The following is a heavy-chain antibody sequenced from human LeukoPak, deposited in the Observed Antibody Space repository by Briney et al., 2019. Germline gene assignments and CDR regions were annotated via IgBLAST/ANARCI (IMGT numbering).Heavy chain of an antibody. V-gene: IGHV3-23*01. CDR1: GFTFSDHA. CDR3: AKDVGKWESLHFFDY. Sequence: QSGGSLRLSCAASGFTFSDHAMSWVRQAPAKGLEWVSSINGNGGGSYYIDSVKGRFTVSRDNSENALYLQMNNLRTEDTAVYYCAKDVGKWESLHFFDYWGQGTLVTVSS. D-gene: IGHD1-26*01. J-gene: IGHJ4*02. CDR2: INGNGGGS.